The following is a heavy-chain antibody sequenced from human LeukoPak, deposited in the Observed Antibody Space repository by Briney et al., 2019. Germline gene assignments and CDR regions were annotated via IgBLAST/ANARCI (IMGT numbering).Heavy chain of an antibody. D-gene: IGHD6-19*01. Sequence: GGSLRLSCAASGFTFSSYGMHWVRQAPGKGLEWVAFIRYDGGNKYYADSVKGRFTISRDNSENTLYLQMNSLRAEDTAVYYCAKEVLSAYMDVWGKGTTVSISS. CDR3: AKEVLSAYMDV. V-gene: IGHV3-30*02. CDR2: IRYDGGNK. CDR1: GFTFSSYG. J-gene: IGHJ6*03.